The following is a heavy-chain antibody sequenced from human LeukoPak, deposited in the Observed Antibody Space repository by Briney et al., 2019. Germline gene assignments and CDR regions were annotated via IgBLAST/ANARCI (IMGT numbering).Heavy chain of an antibody. CDR2: ISRGGGST. D-gene: IGHD1-1*01. CDR3: AKEVRPNDY. Sequence: GGSLRLSCAASGFTFSNSAMCWVRQAPGKGLEWVSGISRGGGSTYYADSVKGRFTISRDTSIATLYLQMNSLRAADTAVYYCAKEVRPNDYWGQGTLVTVSS. V-gene: IGHV3-23*01. J-gene: IGHJ4*02. CDR1: GFTFSNSA.